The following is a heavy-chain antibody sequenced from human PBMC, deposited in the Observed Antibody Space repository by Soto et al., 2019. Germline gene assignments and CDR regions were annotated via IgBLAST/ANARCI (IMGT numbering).Heavy chain of an antibody. V-gene: IGHV2-5*02. CDR2: IYWDDDK. CDR1: GFSLTTRPVG. J-gene: IGHJ4*02. Sequence: QITLKESGPTLVKPTQTLTLTCTFSGFSLTTRPVGVGWIRQPPGQALEWLALIYWDDDKRYNPSLKTRVTITKDTSKTQVVLTMTNTDPVDTATYYCAHRQLYNGAWNEGTFDYWGQGALVTVSS. D-gene: IGHD1-1*01. CDR3: AHRQLYNGAWNEGTFDY.